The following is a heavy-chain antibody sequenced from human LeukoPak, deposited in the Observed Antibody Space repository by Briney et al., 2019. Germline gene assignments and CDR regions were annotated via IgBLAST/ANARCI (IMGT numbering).Heavy chain of an antibody. CDR1: GFTFSSYS. CDR2: ISSSSSTI. J-gene: IGHJ4*02. CDR3: AGNYGSGTYGYYFDY. Sequence: GGSLRLSCAASGFTFSSYSMNWVRQAPWKGLEWVSYISSSSSTIYYADSVKGRFTISRDNAKNSLYLQMNSLRAEDTAVYYCAGNYGSGTYGYYFDYWGQGTLVTVSS. V-gene: IGHV3-48*01. D-gene: IGHD3-10*01.